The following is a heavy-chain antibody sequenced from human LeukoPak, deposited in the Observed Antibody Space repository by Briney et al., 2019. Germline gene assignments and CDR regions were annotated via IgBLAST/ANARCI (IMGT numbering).Heavy chain of an antibody. CDR2: IIPILGIA. CDR1: GGTFSSYA. Sequence: SVKVSCKASGGTFSSYAISWVRQAPGQGLEWMGRIIPILGIANYAQKFQGRVTITADKSTSIAYMELSSLRSEDTAVYYCAKDGSGSYYNGDYFDYWGQGTLVTVSS. J-gene: IGHJ4*02. CDR3: AKDGSGSYYNGDYFDY. V-gene: IGHV1-69*04. D-gene: IGHD3-10*01.